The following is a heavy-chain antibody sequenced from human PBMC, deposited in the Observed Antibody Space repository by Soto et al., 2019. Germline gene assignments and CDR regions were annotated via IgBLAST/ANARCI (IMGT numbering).Heavy chain of an antibody. CDR3: ACYGSGGSCYCAPPESFRH. CDR1: GGTFSSYA. J-gene: IGHJ1*01. Sequence: QVQLVQSGAEGKKPGSSVKVSCKASGGTFSSYAISWVRQAPGQGLEWMGGIIPMFGTENYAQKFQVRITTNTAKSTISVYMELVSLRSEDPDVYYCACYGSGGSCYCAPPESFRHWGQGTLVTVAS. CDR2: IIPMFGTE. V-gene: IGHV1-69*06. D-gene: IGHD2-15*01.